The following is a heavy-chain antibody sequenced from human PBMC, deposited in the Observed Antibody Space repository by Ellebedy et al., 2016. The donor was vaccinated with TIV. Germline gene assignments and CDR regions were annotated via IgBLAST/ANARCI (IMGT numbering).Heavy chain of an antibody. CDR2: INSDGSST. J-gene: IGHJ6*02. CDR3: GRDDRYGLDV. Sequence: PGGSLRLSCAASGFTLRTYVMHWVRQAPGKGLVWVSHINSDGSSTTYADSVKGRFTISRDNAKDTVYLQMNSLRAEDTAVYYCGRDDRYGLDVWGQGTTAIVSS. V-gene: IGHV3-74*01. CDR1: GFTLRTYV.